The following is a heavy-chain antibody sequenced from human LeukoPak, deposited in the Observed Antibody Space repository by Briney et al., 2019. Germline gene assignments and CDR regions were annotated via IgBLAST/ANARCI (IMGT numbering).Heavy chain of an antibody. CDR2: IYTSGST. CDR1: GGSISSGNYY. J-gene: IGHJ4*02. CDR3: AREGYDSL. V-gene: IGHV4-61*09. D-gene: IGHD3-3*01. Sequence: SETLSLTCTVSGGSISSGNYYWGWIRQPAGKGLEWIGHIYTSGSTNYNPSLKSRATISVDTSKNQFSLKLSSVTAANTAVYYCAREGYDSLWGQGTLVSVSS.